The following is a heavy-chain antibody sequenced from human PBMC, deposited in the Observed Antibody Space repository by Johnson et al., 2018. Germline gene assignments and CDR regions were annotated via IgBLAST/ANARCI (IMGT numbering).Heavy chain of an antibody. D-gene: IGHD5-12*01. CDR2: IYADVNS. CDR1: GGSIRNYY. CDR3: ARERGYQFYGMDV. Sequence: QVQLQESGPGLVKPSETLSLTCSVSGGSIRNYYWSWIRQSAGKGLEWLGRIYADVNSNYNPSLNSRFTMELDTSNNQFFLKLNSVTPADTAVYYCARERGYQFYGMDVWGQGTTGTVSS. V-gene: IGHV4-4*07. J-gene: IGHJ6*02.